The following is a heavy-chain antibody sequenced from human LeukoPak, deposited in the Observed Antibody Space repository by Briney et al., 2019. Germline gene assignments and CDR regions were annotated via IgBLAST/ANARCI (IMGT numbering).Heavy chain of an antibody. J-gene: IGHJ4*02. V-gene: IGHV4-61*01. CDR2: IYYSGST. CDR1: GGSISSSSYY. Sequence: SETLSLTCTVSGGSISSSSYYWSWIRQPPGKGLEWIGYIYYSGSTNYNPSLKSRVTISVDTSKNQFSLKLSSVTAADTAVYYCARGGVYYYDSSGSLDYWGQGTLVTVSS. D-gene: IGHD3-22*01. CDR3: ARGGVYYYDSSGSLDY.